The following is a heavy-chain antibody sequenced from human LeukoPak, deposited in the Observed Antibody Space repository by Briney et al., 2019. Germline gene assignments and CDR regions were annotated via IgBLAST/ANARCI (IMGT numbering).Heavy chain of an antibody. CDR2: INPSGGST. CDR3: ARDISAMVRYYGMDV. V-gene: IGHV1-46*01. D-gene: IGHD5-18*01. CDR1: GYTFTSYY. J-gene: IGHJ6*02. Sequence: ASVKVSCKASGYTFTSYYMHWVRQAPGQGLEWMGIINPSGGSTSYAQKFQGRVTMTRDTSTSTVYMELSSLRSEDTAVYYCARDISAMVRYYGMDVWGQGTTVTVSS.